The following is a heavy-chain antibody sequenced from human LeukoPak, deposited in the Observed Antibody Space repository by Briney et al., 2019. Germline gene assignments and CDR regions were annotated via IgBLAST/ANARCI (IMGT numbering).Heavy chain of an antibody. Sequence: SETLSLTCTVSGGSTSGYYWNWIRQPAGKGLEWIGHIYTSGSTNYNPSLKSRVTMSVDTSKNQLSLRLTSVTAADTAVYYCARRASGYSFFDYWGQGTLVTVSS. CDR2: IYTSGST. D-gene: IGHD3-22*01. CDR1: GGSTSGYY. V-gene: IGHV4-4*07. J-gene: IGHJ4*02. CDR3: ARRASGYSFFDY.